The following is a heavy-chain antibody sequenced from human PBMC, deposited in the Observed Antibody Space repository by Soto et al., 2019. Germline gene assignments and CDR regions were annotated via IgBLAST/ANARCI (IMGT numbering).Heavy chain of an antibody. CDR2: INSDGSST. J-gene: IGHJ4*02. CDR1: GFTFSSYA. V-gene: IGHV3-74*01. D-gene: IGHD4-17*01. CDR3: ARGATVTTYSNFDY. Sequence: GGSLRLSCVASGFTFSSYAMSWVRQTPGKGLVWVSRINSDGSSTNYADSVKGRFTISRDNAKNTLYLQMNSLRVEDTAVYYCARGATVTTYSNFDYWGQGTLVTVSS.